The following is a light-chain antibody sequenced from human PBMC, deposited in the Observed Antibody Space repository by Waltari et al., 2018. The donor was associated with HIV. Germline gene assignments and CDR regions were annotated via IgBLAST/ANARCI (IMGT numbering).Light chain of an antibody. CDR2: GAS. CDR3: HQYGNSPST. Sequence: VLTQSPGTLSLSPGERATLYCRASQSVNANFFAWYQQRPGQAPRLLIYGASTRAPGIPDRFSGSGSGTDFTLTISRLEPEDFAVYYCHQYGNSPSTFGQGTTLDIK. J-gene: IGKJ2*01. V-gene: IGKV3-20*01. CDR1: QSVNANF.